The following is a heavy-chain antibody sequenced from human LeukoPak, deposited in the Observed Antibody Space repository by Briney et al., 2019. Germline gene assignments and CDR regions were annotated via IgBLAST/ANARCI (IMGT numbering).Heavy chain of an antibody. J-gene: IGHJ4*02. D-gene: IGHD3-22*01. CDR1: EFTFSSYA. CDR3: AKRRSGYDSYYFDY. Sequence: GGSLRLSCAASEFTFSSYAMSWVRQAPGKGLEWVSTISGSGGSTYYADSVKGRFTISRDNSKNTLYLQMNSLRAEDTAVYYCAKRRSGYDSYYFDYWGQGTLVTVSS. CDR2: ISGSGGST. V-gene: IGHV3-23*01.